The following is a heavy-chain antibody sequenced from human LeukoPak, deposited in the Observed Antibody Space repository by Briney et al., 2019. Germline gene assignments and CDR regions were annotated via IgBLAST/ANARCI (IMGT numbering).Heavy chain of an antibody. D-gene: IGHD6-19*01. V-gene: IGHV3-33*01. CDR1: GFTFSSYG. CDR3: ASTSGWYEPIDY. Sequence: GRSLRLSCAASGFTFSSYGMHWVRQAPGKGLEWVAVIWYDGSNKYYADSVKGRFTIPRDNSKNTLYLQMNSLRAEDTAVYYCASTSGWYEPIDYWGQGTLVTVSS. J-gene: IGHJ4*02. CDR2: IWYDGSNK.